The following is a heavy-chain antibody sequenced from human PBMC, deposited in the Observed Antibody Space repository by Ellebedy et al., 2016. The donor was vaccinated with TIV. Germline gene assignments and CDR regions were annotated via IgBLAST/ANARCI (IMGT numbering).Heavy chain of an antibody. CDR3: ARVWAAMAQDY. V-gene: IGHV3-74*01. J-gene: IGHJ4*02. CDR1: GFTFNSYW. Sequence: PGGSLRLSCAASGFTFNSYWMHWVRQVPGKGLVWVSRINTDGNNTNYADSVKGRFTISRDNAKNTLYLQMNSLRAEDTGIYYCARVWAAMAQDYWGQGTLVTVSS. D-gene: IGHD5-18*01. CDR2: INTDGNNT.